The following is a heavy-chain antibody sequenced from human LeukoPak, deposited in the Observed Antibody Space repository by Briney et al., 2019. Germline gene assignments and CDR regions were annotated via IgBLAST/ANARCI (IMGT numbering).Heavy chain of an antibody. CDR3: VRDRGGYSSRANCSAGWFDP. V-gene: IGHV1-2*06. D-gene: IGHD2-2*01. J-gene: IGHJ5*02. CDR1: QYTFTGYY. Sequence: GASVKVSCKASQYTFTGYYMHWVRQAPGQGLEWMGRINPNSGGTDYAQKFQGRVTMTRDTSISTAYMELSRLRSDDTAVYYCVRDRGGYSSRANCSAGWFDPWGQGTLVTVSS. CDR2: INPNSGGT.